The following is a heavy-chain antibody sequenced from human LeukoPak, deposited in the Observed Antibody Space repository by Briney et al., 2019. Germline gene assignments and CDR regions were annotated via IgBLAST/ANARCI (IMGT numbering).Heavy chain of an antibody. D-gene: IGHD6-19*01. CDR2: ISSSSSYI. V-gene: IGHV3-21*06. Sequence: GGSLRLSCAASGFTFSSYSMNWVRQAPGKGLEWVSSISSSSSYIYFADSVKGRFTISRDNAKNSLYLQMNSLRAEDTAVYYCARDADSSSWSMYYYYGMDVWGQGTTVTVSS. CDR1: GFTFSSYS. CDR3: ARDADSSSWSMYYYYGMDV. J-gene: IGHJ6*02.